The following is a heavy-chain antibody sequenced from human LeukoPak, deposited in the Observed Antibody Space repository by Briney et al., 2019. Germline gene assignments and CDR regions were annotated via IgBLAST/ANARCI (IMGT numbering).Heavy chain of an antibody. D-gene: IGHD5-18*01. V-gene: IGHV5-10-1*01. CDR3: ARHVLCSYGPQWWFDP. J-gene: IGHJ5*02. CDR1: GYSFTNYR. CDR2: IDASDSYT. Sequence: GESLRISCKGSGYSFTNYRISWVRHMPGRGLEWMGWIDASDSYTNYSPSFQGHVTISADKSSSTAYLQWSSLKASDTAIYYCARHVLCSYGPQWWFDPWGQGTLVTVSS.